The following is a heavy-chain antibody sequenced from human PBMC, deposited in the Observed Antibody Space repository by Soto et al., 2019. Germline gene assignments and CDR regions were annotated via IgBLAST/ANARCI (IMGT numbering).Heavy chain of an antibody. J-gene: IGHJ4*02. CDR1: GYTFNGYY. V-gene: IGHV1-2*02. D-gene: IGHD2-8*01. CDR2: INPNSGGI. CDR3: ARELSRRTNGVCSY. Sequence: ASVKVSCKXSGYTFNGYYIHWVRQAPGQGLEWMGWINPNSGGINYAQKFQGRVTMTRDTSTSTVYMELSSLRSEDTAVYYCARELSRRTNGVCSYWGQGTLVTVSS.